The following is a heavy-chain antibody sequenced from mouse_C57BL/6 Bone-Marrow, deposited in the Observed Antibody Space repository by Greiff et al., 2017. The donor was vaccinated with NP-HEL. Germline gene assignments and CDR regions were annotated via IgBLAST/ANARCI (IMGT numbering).Heavy chain of an antibody. J-gene: IGHJ3*01. Sequence: EVKVVESGGGLVKPGGSLKLSCAASGFTFSDYGMHWVRQAPEKGLEWVAYISSGSSTIYYADTVKGRFTISRDNAKNTLFLQMTSLRSEDTAMYYCARSGVRRAWFAYWGQGTLVTVSA. CDR3: ARSGVRRAWFAY. CDR1: GFTFSDYG. V-gene: IGHV5-17*01. D-gene: IGHD2-14*01. CDR2: ISSGSSTI.